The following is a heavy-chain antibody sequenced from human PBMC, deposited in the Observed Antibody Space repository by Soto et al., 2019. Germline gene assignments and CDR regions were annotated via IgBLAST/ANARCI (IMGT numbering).Heavy chain of an antibody. J-gene: IGHJ6*02. Sequence: GGSLELSCTTSGFTFNTYVMHWVRQAPDKGLEWVAIIWYDGSNKYYADSVKGRFTISRDNSKNTLYLQMNSLRAEDTALYYCARSDCTGAYCYSWPFNYGVDVWGQGTTVTGSS. CDR1: GFTFNTYV. CDR3: ARSDCTGAYCYSWPFNYGVDV. CDR2: IWYDGSNK. D-gene: IGHD2-21*02. V-gene: IGHV3-33*08.